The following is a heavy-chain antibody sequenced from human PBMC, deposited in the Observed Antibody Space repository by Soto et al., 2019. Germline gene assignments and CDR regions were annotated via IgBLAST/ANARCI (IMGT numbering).Heavy chain of an antibody. D-gene: IGHD3-3*01. CDR1: GGTFSSYA. V-gene: IGHV1-69*13. Sequence: PPASVKVSCKASGGTFSSYAISWVRQAPGQGLEWMGGIIPIFGTANYAQKFQGRVTITADESTSTAYMELSSLRSEDTAVYYCASPKAIFGVYPFDYWGRGTLVTV. CDR3: ASPKAIFGVYPFDY. CDR2: IIPIFGTA. J-gene: IGHJ4*02.